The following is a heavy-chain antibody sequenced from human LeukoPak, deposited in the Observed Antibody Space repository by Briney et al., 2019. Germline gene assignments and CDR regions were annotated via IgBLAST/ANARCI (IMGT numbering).Heavy chain of an antibody. V-gene: IGHV3-72*01. Sequence: GGSLRLSCAASGFTFSDHFLDWVRQAPGKGLEWVGRTRNKANSYITEHAASVKGRFTISRDDSKNSLYLQMSSLKTDDTAMYYCASIRGTFGYWGQGTLVTVSS. CDR3: ASIRGTFGY. CDR2: TRNKANSYIT. CDR1: GFTFSDHF. D-gene: IGHD1-26*01. J-gene: IGHJ4*02.